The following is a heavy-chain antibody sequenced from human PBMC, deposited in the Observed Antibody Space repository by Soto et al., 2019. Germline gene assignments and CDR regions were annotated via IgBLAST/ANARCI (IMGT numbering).Heavy chain of an antibody. CDR2: IYPGDSDT. CDR3: ARQAYYYDSSGYYPFDY. CDR1: GYSFTSYS. J-gene: IGHJ4*02. Sequence: GESLKISCKGSGYSFTSYSIGWVRQMPGKGLEWMGIIYPGDSDTRYSPSFQGQVTISADKSISTAYLQWSSLKASDTAMYYCARQAYYYDSSGYYPFDYWGQGTLVTVSS. V-gene: IGHV5-51*01. D-gene: IGHD3-22*01.